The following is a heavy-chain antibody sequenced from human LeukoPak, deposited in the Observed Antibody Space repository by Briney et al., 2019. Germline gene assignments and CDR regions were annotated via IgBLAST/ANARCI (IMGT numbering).Heavy chain of an antibody. Sequence: GASVKVSCKASGYTFTGYYMHWVRQAPGQGLEWMGWINPNSGGTNYAQKFQGRVTMTRDTSISTAYMELSRLRSDDTAVYYCARGYYYDSSGYFGDFDYWGQGTLVTVSS. J-gene: IGHJ4*02. D-gene: IGHD3-22*01. CDR2: INPNSGGT. CDR1: GYTFTGYY. CDR3: ARGYYYDSSGYFGDFDY. V-gene: IGHV1-2*02.